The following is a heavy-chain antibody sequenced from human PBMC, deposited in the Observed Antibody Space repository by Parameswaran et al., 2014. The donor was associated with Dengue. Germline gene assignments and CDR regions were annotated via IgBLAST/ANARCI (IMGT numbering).Heavy chain of an antibody. V-gene: IGHV4-30-4*01. Sequence: WIRQPLGKGLEWIGYIYYSGSTYYNPSLKSRVTISVDTSKNQFSLKLSSVTAADTAVYYCAREFNGYDYLLRGRVHLQKQYNWFDPWGPGNPGHRLL. J-gene: IGHJ5*02. CDR2: IYYSGST. D-gene: IGHD3-22*01. CDR3: AREFNGYDYLLRGRVHLQKQYNWFDP.